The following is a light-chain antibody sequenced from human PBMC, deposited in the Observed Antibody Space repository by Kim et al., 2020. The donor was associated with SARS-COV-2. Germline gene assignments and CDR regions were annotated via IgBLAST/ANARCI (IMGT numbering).Light chain of an antibody. J-gene: IGKJ2*01. CDR2: DAS. V-gene: IGKV3-15*01. CDR3: QHYNKWPPEIT. CDR1: QSVSNN. Sequence: SPGERATRSCRASQSVSNNLAWYQQKPGQAPRLLIYDASTRATGIPARFSGSGSGTEFTLTISSLQSEDFAVYYCQHYNKWPPEITFGQGTKLEI.